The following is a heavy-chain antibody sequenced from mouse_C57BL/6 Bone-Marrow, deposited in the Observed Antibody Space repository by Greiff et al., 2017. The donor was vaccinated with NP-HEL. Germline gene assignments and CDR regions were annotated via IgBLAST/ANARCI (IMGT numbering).Heavy chain of an antibody. V-gene: IGHV5-9-1*02. J-gene: IGHJ4*01. CDR1: GFTFSSYA. Sequence: EVKLVESGEGLVKPGGSLKLSCAASGFTFSSYAMSWVRQTPEKRLEWVAYISSGGDYIYYADTVKGRFTISRDNARNTLYLQMSSLKSEDTAMYYCTRDVCYGSSSYYYAMDYWGQGTSVTVSS. D-gene: IGHD1-1*01. CDR2: ISSGGDYI. CDR3: TRDVCYGSSSYYYAMDY.